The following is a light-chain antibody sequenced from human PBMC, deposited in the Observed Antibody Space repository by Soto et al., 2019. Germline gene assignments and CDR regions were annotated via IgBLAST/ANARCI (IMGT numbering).Light chain of an antibody. CDR3: QQYGTSEII. CDR1: ESLTNSF. Sequence: EFVLTQSPGTLSLSPGERATLSCRASESLTNSFIAWYQQKPGQAPRLLIYDTSSRASGIPDRFSGGGSGTDFTLTISRLETEDFAVFYCQQYGTSEIIFGQGTRLEI. J-gene: IGKJ5*01. CDR2: DTS. V-gene: IGKV3-20*01.